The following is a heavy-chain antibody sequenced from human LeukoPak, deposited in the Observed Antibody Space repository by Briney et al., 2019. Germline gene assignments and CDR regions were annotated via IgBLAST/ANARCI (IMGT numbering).Heavy chain of an antibody. CDR1: GFTFSDYY. V-gene: IGHV3-11*06. D-gene: IGHD3-22*01. CDR2: INSSSSYT. CDR3: ARTYYYDSSGYWGAFDI. Sequence: GGSLRLSCAASGFTFSDYYMSWIRQAPGKGLEWVSYINSSSSYTNYADSVKGRFTISRDNAKNSLYLQMNSLRAEDTAVYYCARTYYYDSSGYWGAFDIWGQGTMVPVSS. J-gene: IGHJ3*02.